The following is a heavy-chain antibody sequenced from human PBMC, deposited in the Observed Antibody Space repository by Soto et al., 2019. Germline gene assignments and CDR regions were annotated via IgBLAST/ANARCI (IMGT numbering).Heavy chain of an antibody. D-gene: IGHD6-19*01. CDR1: GYTFTIYD. Sequence: QVQLVQSGPEVKKPGASVKVSCKTSGYTFTIYDISWVRQAPGQGLEWMGWISTYSGNTNYAQKIQDRVTMTTDTSTSTADMELRSLRSDDTVVFYCARLGRESGAVNSVPLDYWGQGTLVTVSS. CDR3: ARLGRESGAVNSVPLDY. CDR2: ISTYSGNT. J-gene: IGHJ4*02. V-gene: IGHV1-18*01.